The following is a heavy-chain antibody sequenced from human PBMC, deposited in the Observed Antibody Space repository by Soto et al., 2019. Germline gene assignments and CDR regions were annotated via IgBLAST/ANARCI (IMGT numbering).Heavy chain of an antibody. Sequence: QITLKGSGPTLVKPTQTLTLTCTFSGFSLSTSGVGVGWIRQPPGKALEWLALIYWDDDKRYSPSLKSRLTITKDTSKNQVVLTMTNMDPVDTATYYCAHIRYYDSSGYYPGYWGQGTLVTVSS. CDR1: GFSLSTSGVG. CDR2: IYWDDDK. V-gene: IGHV2-5*02. D-gene: IGHD3-22*01. CDR3: AHIRYYDSSGYYPGY. J-gene: IGHJ4*02.